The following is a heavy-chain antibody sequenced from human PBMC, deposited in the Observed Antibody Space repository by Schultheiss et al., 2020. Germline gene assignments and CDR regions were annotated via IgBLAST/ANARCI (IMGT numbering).Heavy chain of an antibody. Sequence: SETLSLTCAVYGGSFSGYYWSWIRQPPGKGLEWIGEINHSGSTNYNPSLKSRVTISVDTSKNQFSLKLSSVTAADTAVYYCARDLRANPGYWGQGTRVTVSS. V-gene: IGHV4-34*01. CDR1: GGSFSGYY. J-gene: IGHJ4*02. D-gene: IGHD3-16*01. CDR2: INHSGST. CDR3: ARDLRANPGY.